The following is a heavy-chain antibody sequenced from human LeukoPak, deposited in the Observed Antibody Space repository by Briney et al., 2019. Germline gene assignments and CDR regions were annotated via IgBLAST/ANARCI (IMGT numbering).Heavy chain of an antibody. D-gene: IGHD3-10*01. CDR1: GFTFSSYG. V-gene: IGHV3-30*18. CDR3: AKDRGALLWFGELGY. Sequence: GRSLRLSCAASGFTFSSYGMHWVRQAPGKGLEWVAVISYDGSNKYYADSVKGRFTISRDNSKNTLYLQMNSLRAEDTAVYYCAKDRGALLWFGELGYWGQGTLVTLSS. CDR2: ISYDGSNK. J-gene: IGHJ4*02.